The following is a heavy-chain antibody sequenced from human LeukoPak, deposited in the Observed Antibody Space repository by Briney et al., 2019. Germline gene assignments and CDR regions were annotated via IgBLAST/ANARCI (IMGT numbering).Heavy chain of an antibody. CDR3: ARAPSEVGGYYPEYFRH. CDR2: IKSDGRT. D-gene: IGHD3-22*01. Sequence: QPGGSLRLSCAAAGFTFSNFWMHWVRQAPGKGQVWVSSIKSDGRTNYADSVEGRFTISRDNAKNTVSLQVNSLRAEDTGVYYCARAPSEVGGYYPEYFRHWGQGTLVTVSS. V-gene: IGHV3-74*01. CDR1: GFTFSNFW. J-gene: IGHJ1*01.